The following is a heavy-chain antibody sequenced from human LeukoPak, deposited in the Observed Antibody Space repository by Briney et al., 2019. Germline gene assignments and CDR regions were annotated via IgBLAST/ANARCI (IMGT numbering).Heavy chain of an antibody. CDR1: GFTFSSYA. CDR3: AKDGTRGIRFGKIAHYFDY. D-gene: IGHD3-10*01. Sequence: PGGSLRLSCAASGFTFSSYAMSWVRQAPGKGLEWVSAISGSGGSTYYADSVKGRFTISRDNSKNTLYLQMNSLRVEDTAVYYCAKDGTRGIRFGKIAHYFDYWGQGSLVTVSS. J-gene: IGHJ4*02. V-gene: IGHV3-23*01. CDR2: ISGSGGST.